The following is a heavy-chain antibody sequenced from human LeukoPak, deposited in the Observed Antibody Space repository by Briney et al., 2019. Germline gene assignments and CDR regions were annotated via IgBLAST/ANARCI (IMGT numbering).Heavy chain of an antibody. J-gene: IGHJ5*02. V-gene: IGHV3-30*02. CDR2: IRSEGSNE. CDR3: AKVYFGEFDP. D-gene: IGHD3-10*01. Sequence: PGGSLRLSCTASGFTFSCCDMQWVRQAPGKGLEWVALIRSEGSNEYYADSVKGRFTTSRDNSKNTLYLQINSLRPEDTAVYYCAKVYFGEFDPWGQGTLVTVSS. CDR1: GFTFSCCD.